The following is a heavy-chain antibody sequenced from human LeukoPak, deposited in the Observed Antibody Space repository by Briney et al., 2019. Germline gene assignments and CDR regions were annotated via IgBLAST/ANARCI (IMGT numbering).Heavy chain of an antibody. D-gene: IGHD3-22*01. CDR2: IGGSGGGT. V-gene: IGHV3-23*01. Sequence: PGESLTLSCAASGLTFTNYAMSWVRQAPGKGLEWVSAIGGSGGGTYYADSVKGRFTISRDNSKNTLYLQMTGLRAEDTAIYYCAKTPETHYYDFSGYYYYFDYWGQGTLVTVSS. J-gene: IGHJ4*02. CDR3: AKTPETHYYDFSGYYYYFDY. CDR1: GLTFTNYA.